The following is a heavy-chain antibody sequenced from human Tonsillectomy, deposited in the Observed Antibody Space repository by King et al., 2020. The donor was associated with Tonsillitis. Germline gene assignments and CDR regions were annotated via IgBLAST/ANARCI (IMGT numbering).Heavy chain of an antibody. Sequence: VQLVESGGVVVQPGGSLRLSCAASGFTFDDYTMHWVRQAPGKGLEWVSLISWDGGSTHYADSVKGRFTISRDNSKNSLYLQMNSLRTEDTALYYCAKDILGTTGTRYQPDYWGQGTLVTVSS. CDR1: GFTFDDYT. D-gene: IGHD1-1*01. CDR2: ISWDGGST. J-gene: IGHJ4*02. CDR3: AKDILGTTGTRYQPDY. V-gene: IGHV3-43*01.